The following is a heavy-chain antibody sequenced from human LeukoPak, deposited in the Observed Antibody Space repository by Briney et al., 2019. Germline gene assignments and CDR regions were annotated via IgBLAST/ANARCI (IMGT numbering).Heavy chain of an antibody. CDR2: ISGSGGST. D-gene: IGHD3-10*01. J-gene: IGHJ4*02. CDR1: GFTFSSYS. Sequence: GGSLRLSCAASGFTFSSYSMNWVRQAPGKGLEWVSAISGSGGSTYYADSVKGRFTISRDNSKNTLYLQMNSLRAEDTAVYYCATSEGLTMVRGFDYWGQGTLVTVSS. CDR3: ATSEGLTMVRGFDY. V-gene: IGHV3-23*01.